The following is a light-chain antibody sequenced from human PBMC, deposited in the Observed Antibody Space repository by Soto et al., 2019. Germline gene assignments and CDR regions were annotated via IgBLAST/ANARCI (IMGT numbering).Light chain of an antibody. CDR1: QSVSSN. Sequence: EIVMTQSPATLSVSPVEIATLSFMASQSVSSNLAWYQQKPGQAPRLLIYGASTRATGIPARFSGSGSGTEFNLTISSLQSEDFGVYYCQQYNNWPRATFGGGTKVDIK. CDR3: QQYNNWPRAT. CDR2: GAS. J-gene: IGKJ4*01. V-gene: IGKV3-15*01.